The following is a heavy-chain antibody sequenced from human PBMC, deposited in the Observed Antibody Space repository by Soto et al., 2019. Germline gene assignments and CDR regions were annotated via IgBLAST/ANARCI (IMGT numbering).Heavy chain of an antibody. J-gene: IGHJ4*02. CDR1: RFISDNCG. D-gene: IGHD3-22*01. V-gene: IGHV3-20*04. Sequence: GGSLRLSCAVSRFISDNCGMKWVRQAPGKGLEWVSGINWNGGRTGYADSVKGRLSISRDKAKNSLYLQMNSLRAEDTALYYCARDPYGLIVVVISQFDNWGQGTLVTVSS. CDR3: ARDPYGLIVVVISQFDN. CDR2: INWNGGRT.